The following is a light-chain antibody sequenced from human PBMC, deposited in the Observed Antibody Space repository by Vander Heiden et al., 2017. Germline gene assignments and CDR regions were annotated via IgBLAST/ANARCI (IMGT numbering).Light chain of an antibody. J-gene: IGKJ3*01. V-gene: IGKV1-5*03. CDR1: QSSSGS. CDR3: QQYYRGAT. Sequence: DIQLTQSPSTQSASIGDRFPITCRATQSSSGSLAWYQQKPGKVPKVLISEVSSVETGVPSRFSGSGSGTDFSLTISSLQPDDFATYYCQQYYRGATFGPGTKVDVK. CDR2: EVS.